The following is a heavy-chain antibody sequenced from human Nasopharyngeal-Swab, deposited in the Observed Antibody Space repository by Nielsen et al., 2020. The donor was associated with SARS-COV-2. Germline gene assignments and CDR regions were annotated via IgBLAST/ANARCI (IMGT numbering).Heavy chain of an antibody. Sequence: GESLKISCAASGFTFSSYAMSWVRQAPGKGLEWVSAISGSGGSTYYADSVKGRFTIPRDNSKNTLYLQMNSLRAEDTAVYYCAKDLAYCGGDCYSGFDYWGQGTLVTVSS. CDR1: GFTFSSYA. V-gene: IGHV3-23*01. J-gene: IGHJ4*02. CDR2: ISGSGGST. CDR3: AKDLAYCGGDCYSGFDY. D-gene: IGHD2-21*02.